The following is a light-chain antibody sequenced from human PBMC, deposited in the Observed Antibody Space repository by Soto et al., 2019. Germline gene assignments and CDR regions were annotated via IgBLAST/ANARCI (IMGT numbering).Light chain of an antibody. CDR2: SAS. V-gene: IGKV3-15*01. Sequence: EVVMTQSPATLSVSPRERATLSCRASQSISSDLAWYQQKPGQGPRLLIYSASTRATGIPARISGSGSESEFTLTISSLQSEDFAVYYCHQYHYWSRPSFGGGTKVEI. J-gene: IGKJ4*01. CDR3: HQYHYWSRPS. CDR1: QSISSD.